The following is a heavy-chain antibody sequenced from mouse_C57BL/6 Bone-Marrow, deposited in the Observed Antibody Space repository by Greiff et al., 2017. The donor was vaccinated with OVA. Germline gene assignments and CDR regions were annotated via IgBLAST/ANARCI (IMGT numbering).Heavy chain of an antibody. V-gene: IGHV5-17*01. CDR1: GFTFSDYG. Sequence: EVKLVESGGGLVKPGGSLKLSCAASGFTFSDYGMHWVRQAPEQGLEWVAYISSGSSTIYYADTVKGRFTISRDNAKNTLFLQMTSLRSEDTAMYYCARGWLLPAWFAYWGQGTLVTVSA. J-gene: IGHJ3*01. CDR2: ISSGSSTI. D-gene: IGHD2-3*01. CDR3: ARGWLLPAWFAY.